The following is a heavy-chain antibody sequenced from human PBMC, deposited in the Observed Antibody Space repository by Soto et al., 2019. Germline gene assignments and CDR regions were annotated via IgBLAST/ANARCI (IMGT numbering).Heavy chain of an antibody. CDR2: ISYDGSNK. CDR1: GFPFTTYG. V-gene: IGHV3-30*03. Sequence: ESGGGVVQPGRSLRLSCAASGFPFTTYGMHWVREGPGKGLEWLAVISYDGSNKYYADSVKGRFTISRDNSKNTLYLQMNSLRPEDTALYYCVGGQYYFDYRGQGTLVTVSS. J-gene: IGHJ4*02. D-gene: IGHD3-10*01. CDR3: VGGQYYFDY.